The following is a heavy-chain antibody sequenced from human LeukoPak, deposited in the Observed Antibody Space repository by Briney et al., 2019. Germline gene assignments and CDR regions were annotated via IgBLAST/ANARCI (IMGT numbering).Heavy chain of an antibody. Sequence: PGGSLRLSCAGSGFTFNAYWMTWVRQAPGKGLELVANINKDGSEEYYVDSVKGRFTISRGNAKNSLYLQMNSLRAEDTAVYYCVRDIVILPAAMEGHDAFDIWGQGTMVTVSS. CDR2: INKDGSEE. CDR3: VRDIVILPAAMEGHDAFDI. V-gene: IGHV3-7*01. CDR1: GFTFNAYW. D-gene: IGHD2-2*01. J-gene: IGHJ3*02.